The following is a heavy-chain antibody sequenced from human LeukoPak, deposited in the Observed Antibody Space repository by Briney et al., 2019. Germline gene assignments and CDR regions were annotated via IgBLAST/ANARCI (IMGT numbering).Heavy chain of an antibody. CDR3: ARALLETREERGGVPAAH. CDR1: GYTFTRHY. D-gene: IGHD2-2*01. Sequence: ASVKVSCKESGYTFTRHYMNWVRQAPGQGLEWMGIINPSGGSTTYAQKFQGRVTMTRDTSTSTVYMELSSLRSEDTAVYYCARALLETREERGGVPAAHWGQGTLVTVSS. J-gene: IGHJ4*02. V-gene: IGHV1-46*01. CDR2: INPSGGST.